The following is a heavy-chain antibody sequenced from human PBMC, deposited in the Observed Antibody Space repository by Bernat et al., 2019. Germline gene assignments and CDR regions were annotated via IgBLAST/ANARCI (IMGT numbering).Heavy chain of an antibody. CDR3: AIGGALKPWSVAFDI. V-gene: IGHV3-48*02. CDR2: ISSSSSTI. CDR1: GFTFSSYS. Sequence: EVQLVESGGGLVQPGGSLRLSCASSGFTFSSYSMNWVRQAPGKGLEWVSYISSSSSTIYYADSVKGRFTISRDNAKNSLYLQMNSLRDEDTAVYYCAIGGALKPWSVAFDIWGQGTMVTVSS. J-gene: IGHJ3*02. D-gene: IGHD1-26*01.